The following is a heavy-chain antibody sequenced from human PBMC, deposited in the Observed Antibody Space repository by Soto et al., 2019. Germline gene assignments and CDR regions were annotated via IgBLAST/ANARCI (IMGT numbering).Heavy chain of an antibody. CDR2: IYYSGST. V-gene: IGHV4-30-4*01. D-gene: IGHD3-22*01. Sequence: QVQLQESGPGLVKPSQTLSLTCTVSVGSISSGDYYWRWIRQPPGKVLEWIGYIYYSGSTYYNPSLKSLGTISVYTSKNQFSLKLSSVTAAYTAVYYCARTYYYDSSGHGFDYLGQGTLGTVSS. CDR3: ARTYYYDSSGHGFDY. CDR1: VGSISSGDYY. J-gene: IGHJ4*02.